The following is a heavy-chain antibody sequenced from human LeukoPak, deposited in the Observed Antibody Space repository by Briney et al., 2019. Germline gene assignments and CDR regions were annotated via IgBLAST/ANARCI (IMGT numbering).Heavy chain of an antibody. CDR2: ISYDGSNK. J-gene: IGHJ4*02. Sequence: GGSLRLSCAASGFTFSSYAMHWVRQAPGKGLEWVAVISYDGSNKYYADSVKGRFTISRDNSKNTLYLQTNSLRAEDTAVYYCARDLRYCSSTSCWGQGTLVTVSS. CDR1: GFTFSSYA. CDR3: ARDLRYCSSTSC. D-gene: IGHD2-2*01. V-gene: IGHV3-30-3*01.